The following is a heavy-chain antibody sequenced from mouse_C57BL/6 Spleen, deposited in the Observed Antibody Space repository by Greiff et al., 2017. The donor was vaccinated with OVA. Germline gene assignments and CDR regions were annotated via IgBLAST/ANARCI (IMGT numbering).Heavy chain of an antibody. CDR2: INPNNGGT. Sequence: VHVKQSGPELVKPGASVKIPCKASGYTFTDYNMDWVKQSHGKSLEWIGDINPNNGGTIYNQKFKGKATLTVDKSSSTAYMELRSLTSEDTAVYYCARSGYGNYVYYAMDYWGQGTSVTVSS. CDR3: ARSGYGNYVYYAMDY. J-gene: IGHJ4*01. D-gene: IGHD2-1*01. CDR1: GYTFTDYN. V-gene: IGHV1-18*01.